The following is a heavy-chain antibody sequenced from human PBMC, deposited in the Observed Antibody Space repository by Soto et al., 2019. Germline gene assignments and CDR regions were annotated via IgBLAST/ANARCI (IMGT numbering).Heavy chain of an antibody. Sequence: QVQLVESGGGVVQPGRSLRLSCAASGFTFSSYAMHWVRQAPGKGLEWVAVISYDGSNKYYADSVKGRFTISRDNSKNTLYLQMNSLRAEDTAVYYCAREAGWCGETHYFDYWGQGTLVTVSS. CDR3: AREAGWCGETHYFDY. CDR1: GFTFSSYA. V-gene: IGHV3-30-3*01. D-gene: IGHD3-10*01. CDR2: ISYDGSNK. J-gene: IGHJ4*02.